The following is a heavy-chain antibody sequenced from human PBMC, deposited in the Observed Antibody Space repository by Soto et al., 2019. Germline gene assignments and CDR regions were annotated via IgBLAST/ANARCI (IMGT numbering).Heavy chain of an antibody. D-gene: IGHD1-26*01. CDR2: ISSSSSYI. J-gene: IGHJ4*02. V-gene: IGHV3-21*01. Sequence: EVQLVESGGGLVKPGGSLRLSCAASGFTFSSYSMNWVRQAPGKGLEWVSSISSSSSYIYYADSVKGRFTISRDNAKNSLYLQMNSLRAEDTAVYYCAREAWYSGSYYPDYWGQGTLVTVSS. CDR3: AREAWYSGSYYPDY. CDR1: GFTFSSYS.